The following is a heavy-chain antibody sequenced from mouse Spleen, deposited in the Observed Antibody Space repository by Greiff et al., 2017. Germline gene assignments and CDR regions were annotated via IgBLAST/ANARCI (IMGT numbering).Heavy chain of an antibody. Sequence: QVQLQQSGPSLVQPSQSLSITCTVSGFSLTSYGVHWVRQSPGKGLEWLGVIWRGGSTDYNAAFMSRLSITKDNSKSQVFFKMNSLQADDTAIYYCAPIYYGNDHYAMDYWGQGTSVTVSS. CDR2: IWRGGST. CDR1: GFSLTSYG. V-gene: IGHV2-5-1*01. J-gene: IGHJ4*01. CDR3: APIYYGNDHYAMDY. D-gene: IGHD2-2*01.